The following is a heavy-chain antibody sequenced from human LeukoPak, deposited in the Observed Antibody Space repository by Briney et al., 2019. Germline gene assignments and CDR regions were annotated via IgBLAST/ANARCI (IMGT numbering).Heavy chain of an antibody. J-gene: IGHJ3*02. CDR2: IYTSGST. CDR1: GGSISSYY. CDR3: ARLGRSDAFDI. V-gene: IGHV4-4*09. Sequence: SETLSLTCTVSGGSISSYYWSWIRQPPGKGLECIGYIYTSGSTNYNPSLKSRVTISVDTSKNQFSLKLSSVTAADTAVYYCARLGRSDAFDIWGQGTMVTVSS.